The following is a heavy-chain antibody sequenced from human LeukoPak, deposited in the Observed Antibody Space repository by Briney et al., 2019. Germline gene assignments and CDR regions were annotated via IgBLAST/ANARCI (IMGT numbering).Heavy chain of an antibody. CDR3: ARSLAAGTKGNDY. J-gene: IGHJ4*02. V-gene: IGHV3-30*03. CDR1: GFTFSSYG. CDR2: ISYDGSNK. Sequence: GGSLRLSCAASGFTFSSYGMHWVRQAPGKGLEWVAVISYDGSNKYYADSVKGRFTISRDNSKNTLYLQMNSLRAEDTAVYYCARSLAAGTKGNDYWGQGTLVTVSS. D-gene: IGHD6-13*01.